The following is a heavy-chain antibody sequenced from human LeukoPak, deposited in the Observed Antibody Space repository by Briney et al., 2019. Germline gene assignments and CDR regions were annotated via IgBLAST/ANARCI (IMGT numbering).Heavy chain of an antibody. CDR3: ARAGHYGEYGLDV. D-gene: IGHD4-17*01. CDR1: GDTFKTYY. J-gene: IGHJ6*02. Sequence: PSETLSLTCTISGDTFKTYYWSWIRQPPGKGLEWIGYVYSSESTKYDSYNPSLKSRATISVDPSENQFSLKLNSVTAADTALYYCARAGHYGEYGLDVWGQGTTVTVSS. CDR2: VYSSEST. V-gene: IGHV4-59*01.